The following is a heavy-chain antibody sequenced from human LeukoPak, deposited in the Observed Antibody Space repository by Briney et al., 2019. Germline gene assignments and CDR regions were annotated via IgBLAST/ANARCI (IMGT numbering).Heavy chain of an antibody. CDR3: AKGHYYGSTSCSEY. V-gene: IGHV3-53*01. D-gene: IGHD2-2*01. CDR1: GFTVSSNY. J-gene: IGHJ4*02. Sequence: GGSLRLSCSPSGFTVSSNYMSCGRHAPGKGLEWVSVIYSGGSTHYADSVKGRFTISRDNSKNTLSLQMNSLRAEDTAVYYCAKGHYYGSTSCSEYWGQGNLVTVSS. CDR2: IYSGGST.